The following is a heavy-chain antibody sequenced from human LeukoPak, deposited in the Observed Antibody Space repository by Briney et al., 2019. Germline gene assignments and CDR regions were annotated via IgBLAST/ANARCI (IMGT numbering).Heavy chain of an antibody. CDR1: GGSISSSNW. D-gene: IGHD3-16*02. V-gene: IGHV4-4*02. CDR3: ARASLRLGELSSHFDY. Sequence: SQTLSLTCGVSGGSISSSNWWSWVRQPPGKGLEWIGEIYHSGSTNYNPSLKSRVTISVDKSKNQFSLKLSSVTAADTAVYYCARASLRLGELSSHFDYWGQGTLVTVSS. CDR2: IYHSGST. J-gene: IGHJ4*02.